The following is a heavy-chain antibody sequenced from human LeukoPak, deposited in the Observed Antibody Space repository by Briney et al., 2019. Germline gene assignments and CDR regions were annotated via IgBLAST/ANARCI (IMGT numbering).Heavy chain of an antibody. CDR2: INPNNGGT. Sequence: GASVKVSCKASGYTFTSYYMHWVRQAPGQGLEWMGRINPNNGGTNYAQKFQGRITMTRDTSISTAYMELSRLRSDDTAVYYCARLEMATTGGAFDIWGQGTMVTVSS. CDR3: ARLEMATTGGAFDI. V-gene: IGHV1-2*06. CDR1: GYTFTSYY. J-gene: IGHJ3*02. D-gene: IGHD5-24*01.